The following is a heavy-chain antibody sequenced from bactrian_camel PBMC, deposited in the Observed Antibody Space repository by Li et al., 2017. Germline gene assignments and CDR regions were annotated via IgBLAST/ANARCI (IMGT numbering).Heavy chain of an antibody. Sequence: VQLVESGGGSVQAGGSLRLACVVTGYTYSAYCFAYFRQAPGKEREGIAFIDDHGRTNYADSVEGRFTISRDNAKNTVYFQLNSLTSDDTGMYFCLVGFDYWGRGTQVTVS. D-gene: IGHD5*01. CDR3: LVGFDY. CDR2: FIDDHGRT. J-gene: IGHJ4*01. CDR1: GYTYSAYC. V-gene: IGHV3S44*01.